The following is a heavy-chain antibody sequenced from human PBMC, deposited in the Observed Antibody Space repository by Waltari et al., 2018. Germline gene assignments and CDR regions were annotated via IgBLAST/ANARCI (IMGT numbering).Heavy chain of an antibody. CDR1: GFNSANYT. J-gene: IGHJ4*02. V-gene: IGHV3-64D*08. CDR2: ITGNGVGT. CDR3: VKIADY. Sequence: EMQLVESGGGLVQPGGSLRLSCSVSGFNSANYTKHWVRQAPGKGLENVSAITGNGVGTYYTESVKGRFTISRDNSKNTLYLQMSSLKTDDTAVYYCVKIADYWGQGTLVTVSS.